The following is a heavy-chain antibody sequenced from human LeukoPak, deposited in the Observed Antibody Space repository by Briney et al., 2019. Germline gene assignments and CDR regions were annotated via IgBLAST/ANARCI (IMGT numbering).Heavy chain of an antibody. V-gene: IGHV3-23*01. J-gene: IGHJ4*02. Sequence: PGGSLRLSCVASGFTYANYAMNWVRQAPGKRLEWVASITGTGGRGGIYYADSVKGRFTISRDNSKNTLLLQMSSLRAEDTAVYYCAKRCTMVRGPIARSAPLGWWGQGTPVTVSS. D-gene: IGHD3-10*01. CDR3: AKRCTMVRGPIARSAPLGW. CDR1: GFTYANYA. CDR2: ITGTGGRGGI.